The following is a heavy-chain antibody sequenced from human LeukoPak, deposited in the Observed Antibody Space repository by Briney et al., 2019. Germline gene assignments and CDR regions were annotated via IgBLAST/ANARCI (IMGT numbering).Heavy chain of an antibody. CDR3: ARDSRRSTVGNYYYYYYMDV. V-gene: IGHV3-21*01. D-gene: IGHD4-11*01. J-gene: IGHJ6*03. Sequence: GGSLRLSCAASGFTFSSYSMNWVRQAPGKGLEWVSSISSSSSYIYYADSVKGRFTISRDNAKNSLYLQMNSLRAEDTAVYYCARDSRRSTVGNYYYYYYMDVWGKGTTVTVSS. CDR2: ISSSSSYI. CDR1: GFTFSSYS.